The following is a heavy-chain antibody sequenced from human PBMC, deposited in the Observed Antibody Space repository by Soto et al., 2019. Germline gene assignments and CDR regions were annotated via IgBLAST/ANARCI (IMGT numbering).Heavy chain of an antibody. CDR1: GFSFSPAW. Sequence: EVQLVESGGGLVTPGGSLTLSCAASGFSFSPAWMNWVRQAPGKGLEWVGLIKSKGGGGTADYAAPVKGRFIISRDDSKNTXYXXXXXXXXXXXXXXXXXXXXXXXYGRAVWGQGTTVTVXS. CDR3: XXXXXXXYGRAV. J-gene: IGHJ6*02. V-gene: IGHV3-15*07. CDR2: IKSKGGGGTA.